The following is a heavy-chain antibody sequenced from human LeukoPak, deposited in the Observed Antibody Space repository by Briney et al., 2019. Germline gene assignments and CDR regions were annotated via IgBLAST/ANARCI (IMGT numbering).Heavy chain of an antibody. D-gene: IGHD3-3*01. CDR1: GFTFSSYS. Sequence: GGSLRLSCAASGFTFSSYSMNWVRQAPGKGLEWVSYISSSSSTIYYADSVKGRFTISRDNAKNSLYLQMNSLRAEGTAVYYCARDLYDFWSGGYGMDVWGQGTTVTVSS. J-gene: IGHJ6*02. CDR3: ARDLYDFWSGGYGMDV. V-gene: IGHV3-48*01. CDR2: ISSSSSTI.